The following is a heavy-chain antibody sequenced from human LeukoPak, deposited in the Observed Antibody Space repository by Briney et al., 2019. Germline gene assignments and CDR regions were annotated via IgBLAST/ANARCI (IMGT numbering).Heavy chain of an antibody. D-gene: IGHD3-10*01. CDR1: GGSISSYY. V-gene: IGHV4-4*07. CDR2: IYTSGSA. J-gene: IGHJ3*02. Sequence: SETLSLTCTVSGGSISSYYWSWIRQPAGKGLEWIGRIYTSGSANYNPSLKSRVTMSVGTSKNQFSLKLSSVTAADTAVYYCARGGVWFGELRSHAFDIWGQGTMVTVSS. CDR3: ARGGVWFGELRSHAFDI.